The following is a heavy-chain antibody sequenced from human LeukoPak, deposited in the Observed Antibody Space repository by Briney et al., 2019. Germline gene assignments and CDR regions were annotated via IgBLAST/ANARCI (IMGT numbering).Heavy chain of an antibody. CDR2: ISYDGSNK. Sequence: PGGSLRLSCAASGFTFSSYAMHWVRQAPGKGLEGVAVISYDGSNKYYADSVKGRFTISRDNSKNTLYLQMNSLRAEDTAVYYCASSGWATPVWGQGTTVTVSS. J-gene: IGHJ6*02. CDR1: GFTFSSYA. V-gene: IGHV3-30-3*01. CDR3: ASSGWATPV. D-gene: IGHD6-19*01.